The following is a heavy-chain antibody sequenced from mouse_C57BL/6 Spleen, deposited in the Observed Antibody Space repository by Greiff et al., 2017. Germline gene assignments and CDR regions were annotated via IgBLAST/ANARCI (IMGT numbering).Heavy chain of an antibody. D-gene: IGHD1-1*01. J-gene: IGHJ4*01. CDR3: ARGDYYGSSLYYYAMDY. Sequence: QVQLQQSGAELARPGASVKLSCKASGYTFTSYGISWVKQRTGQGLEWIGEIYPRSGNTYYNEKFKGKATLTADKSSRTAYMELRSLTSEDSAVYFCARGDYYGSSLYYYAMDYWGQGTSVTVSS. V-gene: IGHV1-81*01. CDR1: GYTFTSYG. CDR2: IYPRSGNT.